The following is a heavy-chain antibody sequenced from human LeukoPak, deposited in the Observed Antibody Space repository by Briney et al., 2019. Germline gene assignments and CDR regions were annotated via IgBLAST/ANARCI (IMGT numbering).Heavy chain of an antibody. CDR3: ARTDTMYPSYYGMDV. V-gene: IGHV1-18*01. CDR1: GYTFTSYG. D-gene: IGHD2-2*01. Sequence: GASVKVSCKASGYTFTSYGISWVRQAPGQGLEWMGWISAYNGNTNYAQKFQGRVTLTTDTSTSTAYMELRSLRSDDTAVYYCARTDTMYPSYYGMDVWGQGTTVTVSS. J-gene: IGHJ6*02. CDR2: ISAYNGNT.